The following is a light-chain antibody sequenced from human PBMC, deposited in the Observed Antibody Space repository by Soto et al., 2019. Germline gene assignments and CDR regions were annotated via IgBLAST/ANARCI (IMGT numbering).Light chain of an antibody. V-gene: IGLV2-18*02. CDR1: SSDIGSYNR. J-gene: IGLJ2*01. CDR3: SSYTSSITLV. Sequence: QSALTQPPSVSGSPGQSVTISCTGTSSDIGSYNRVSWYQQPPGAAPKLMIYEVSNRPSGVPDRFSGSKSGNTASLTISGLHADDEADYYCSSYTSSITLVFGGGTKLTVL. CDR2: EVS.